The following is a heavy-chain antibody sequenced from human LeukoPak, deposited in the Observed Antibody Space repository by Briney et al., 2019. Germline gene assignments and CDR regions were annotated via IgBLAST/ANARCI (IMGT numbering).Heavy chain of an antibody. Sequence: GGSLRLSCAASGYTLSYYWMHWVRQAPGKGLVWVSCTNGDGSSTNYADSVKGRFTISRDHANNTLYLEMNSLRAEDTAVYYCTRDPRNKGFDPWGQGTLVTVSS. CDR1: GYTLSYYW. D-gene: IGHD1/OR15-1a*01. CDR2: TNGDGSST. V-gene: IGHV3-74*01. J-gene: IGHJ5*02. CDR3: TRDPRNKGFDP.